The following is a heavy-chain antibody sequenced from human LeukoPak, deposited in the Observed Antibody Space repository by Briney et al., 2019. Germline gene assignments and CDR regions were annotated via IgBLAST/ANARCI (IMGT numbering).Heavy chain of an antibody. V-gene: IGHV4-34*01. Sequence: SETLSLTCAVYGGSFSGYYWSWIRQPPGKGLEWIGEINHSGSTNYNPSLKSRVTISVDTSKNQFSLKLSSVTAADTAVYYCARHGKGRHRGWFDPWGQGTLVTVSS. CDR2: INHSGST. CDR1: GGSFSGYY. J-gene: IGHJ5*02. CDR3: ARHGKGRHRGWFDP. D-gene: IGHD3-10*01.